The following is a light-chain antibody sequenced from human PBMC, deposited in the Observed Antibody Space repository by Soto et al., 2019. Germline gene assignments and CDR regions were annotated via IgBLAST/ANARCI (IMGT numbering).Light chain of an antibody. Sequence: QSALTQPRSVSGSPGQSVTISCTGTSSDVGGYNYVSWYQQHPGKAPKLMIYEVSKRPSGVPDRFSGSKSGNTASLTVSGLQAEDEADYYCNSYAGSNVYVFGTGTKLTVL. CDR3: NSYAGSNVYV. V-gene: IGLV2-11*01. CDR2: EVS. CDR1: SSDVGGYNY. J-gene: IGLJ1*01.